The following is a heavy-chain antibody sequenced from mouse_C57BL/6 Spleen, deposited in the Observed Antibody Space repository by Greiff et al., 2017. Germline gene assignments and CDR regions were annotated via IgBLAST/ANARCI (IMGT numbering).Heavy chain of an antibody. CDR1: GYSFTGYY. CDR2: INPSTGGT. D-gene: IGHD1-1*01. CDR3: ARQPITTVVAGDFDY. V-gene: IGHV1-42*01. Sequence: EVQLQQSGPELVKPGASVKISCKASGYSFTGYYMNWVKQSPEKSLEWIGEINPSTGGTTYNQKFKAKATLTVDKSSSTAYMRLKSLTSEDSAVYYCARQPITTVVAGDFDYWGQGTTLTVSS. J-gene: IGHJ2*01.